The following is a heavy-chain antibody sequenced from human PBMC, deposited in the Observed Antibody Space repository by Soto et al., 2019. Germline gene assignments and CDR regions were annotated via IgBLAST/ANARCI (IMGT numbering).Heavy chain of an antibody. J-gene: IGHJ6*02. CDR1: GFTFSSYE. V-gene: IGHV3-48*03. CDR2: ISSSGSTI. CDR3: ARALGLRFRVDYYYGMDV. D-gene: IGHD5-12*01. Sequence: GGSLRLSCAASGFTFSSYEMNWVRQAPGKGLEWVSYISSSGSTIYYADSVKGRFTISRDNAKNSLYLQMNSLRAEDTAVYYCARALGLRFRVDYYYGMDVWGQGTTVTVSS.